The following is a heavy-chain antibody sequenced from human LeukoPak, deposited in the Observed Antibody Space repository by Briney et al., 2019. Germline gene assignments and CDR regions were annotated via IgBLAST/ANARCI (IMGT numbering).Heavy chain of an antibody. Sequence: ASVKVSCTASGYTFTSYGISWVRQAPGQGLEWMGWISAYNGNTNYAQKIQGRVTMTTDTSTSTAYMELRSLRSDDTAVYYCVRAARDYYYYYGMDVWGQGTTVTVSS. CDR3: VRAARDYYYYYGMDV. CDR2: ISAYNGNT. J-gene: IGHJ6*02. D-gene: IGHD2-15*01. CDR1: GYTFTSYG. V-gene: IGHV1-18*01.